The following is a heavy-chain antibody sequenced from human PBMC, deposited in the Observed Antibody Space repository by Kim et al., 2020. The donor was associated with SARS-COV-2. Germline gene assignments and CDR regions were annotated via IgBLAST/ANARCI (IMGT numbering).Heavy chain of an antibody. CDR3: ARDVRGIAVAGTLRYNWFDP. J-gene: IGHJ5*02. V-gene: IGHV4-59*01. D-gene: IGHD6-19*01. Sequence: RVTISVDTSKNQFSLKLSSVTAADTAVYYCARDVRGIAVAGTLRYNWFDPWGQGTLVTVSS.